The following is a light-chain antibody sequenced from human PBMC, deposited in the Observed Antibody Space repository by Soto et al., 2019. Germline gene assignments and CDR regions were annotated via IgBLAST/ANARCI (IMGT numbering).Light chain of an antibody. CDR3: QQSYGNPIT. CDR1: QSISRY. V-gene: IGKV1-39*01. CDR2: VAS. Sequence: DIQMTQSPSSLSASVGDRVTITCGASQSISRYLNWYQQKPGQAPNLLIYVASSLQSEVPSRFSGSGSGTDLTITITSLQPEDFATYYCQQSYGNPITFGQGTRLEIK. J-gene: IGKJ5*01.